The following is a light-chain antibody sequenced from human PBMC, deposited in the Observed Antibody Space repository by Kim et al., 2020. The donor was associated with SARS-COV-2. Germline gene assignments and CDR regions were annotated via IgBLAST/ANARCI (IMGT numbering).Light chain of an antibody. CDR3: HQYCSSLPWT. CDR2: AAS. Sequence: PGERATLSGVASLSFDGDYIVWYQLKPGQAPRLLIMAASRRATDIPDRFSGGGSGTDFTHPISRLEPEDFAVYYCHQYCSSLPWTFCQGTKVDIK. J-gene: IGKJ1*01. V-gene: IGKV3-20*01. CDR1: LSFDGDY.